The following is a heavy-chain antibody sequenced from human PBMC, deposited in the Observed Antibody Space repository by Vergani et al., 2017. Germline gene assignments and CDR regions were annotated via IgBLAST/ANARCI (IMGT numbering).Heavy chain of an antibody. CDR2: IYYGGST. D-gene: IGHD3-3*01. V-gene: IGHV4-59*01. CDR3: ARAGVGGYYPY. Sequence: QVQLQESGPGLVKPSETLSLTCTVSGGSISSYYWSWIRQPPGKGLEWIGYIYYGGSTNYNPSLKSRVTISVDTSKNQFSLKLSSVTAADTAVYYCARAGVGGYYPYWGQGTLVTVSS. J-gene: IGHJ4*02. CDR1: GGSISSYY.